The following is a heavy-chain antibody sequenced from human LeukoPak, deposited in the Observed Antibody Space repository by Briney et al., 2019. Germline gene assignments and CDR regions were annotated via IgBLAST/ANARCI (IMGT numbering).Heavy chain of an antibody. CDR1: GGYISSNY. CDR3: ARESQYDAFDI. Sequence: SETLSLTCTVSGGYISSNYWSWIRQPPGKGLEWIGYIYYSGSTNYNPSLKSRVTISVDTSKNQFSLKLSSVTAADTAVYYCARESQYDAFDIWGQGTMVTVSS. CDR2: IYYSGST. V-gene: IGHV4-59*01. J-gene: IGHJ3*02.